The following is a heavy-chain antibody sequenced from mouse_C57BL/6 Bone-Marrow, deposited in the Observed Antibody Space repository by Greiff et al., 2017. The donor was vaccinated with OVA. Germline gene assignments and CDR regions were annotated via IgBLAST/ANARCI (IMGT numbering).Heavy chain of an antibody. Sequence: VQLQQPGAELVKPGASVQMSCTASGFTFTSYWITWVMQRPGQGLEWIGDIYPGSGSTNYNEKFKSKATLTVDTSSSTAYMQLSSLTSEDSAVYYCARSHGGFAYWGQGTLVTVSA. V-gene: IGHV1-55*01. CDR3: ARSHGGFAY. CDR2: IYPGSGST. CDR1: GFTFTSYW. J-gene: IGHJ3*01.